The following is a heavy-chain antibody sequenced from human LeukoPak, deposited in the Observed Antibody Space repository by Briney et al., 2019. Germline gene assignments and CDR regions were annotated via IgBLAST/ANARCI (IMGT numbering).Heavy chain of an antibody. CDR2: IYTSGST. Sequence: SETLSLTCTVSGGSISSGSYYWSWIGQPPGKGLECIGRIYTSGSTNYNPSLKSRVTISVDTSKNQFSLKLSSVTAADTAVYYCARAAKRYYYYMDVWGKGTTVTISS. J-gene: IGHJ6*03. CDR3: ARAAKRYYYYMDV. V-gene: IGHV4-61*02. CDR1: GGSISSGSYY.